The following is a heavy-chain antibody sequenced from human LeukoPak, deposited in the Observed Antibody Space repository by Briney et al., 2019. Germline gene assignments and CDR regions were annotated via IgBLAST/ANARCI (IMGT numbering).Heavy chain of an antibody. CDR2: VSYDGSWD. CDR1: GFTFSNYA. V-gene: IGHV3-30*01. Sequence: GGSLRLSCAASGFTFSNYAIHWVRQTPGKGLEWVAFVSYDGSWDSHSDSVKGRFTISRDDSKNTLYLQMTRLRAEDTAVYYCTREERGYIPAFWGQGTLVTVSS. D-gene: IGHD3-16*02. J-gene: IGHJ4*02. CDR3: TREERGYIPAF.